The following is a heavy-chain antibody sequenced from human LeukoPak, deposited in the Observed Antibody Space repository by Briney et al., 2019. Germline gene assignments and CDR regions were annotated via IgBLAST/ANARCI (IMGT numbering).Heavy chain of an antibody. Sequence: SETLSLTCTVSGGSVSSVNYYWSWIRQPPGKGLEWIGYVYDSETTNYNPSLKSRVTISVETSKNQFSLKLNSVTAADTAVYYCARSSGSGSYAWYFDLWGRGALVTVSS. D-gene: IGHD3-10*01. CDR1: GGSVSSVNYY. V-gene: IGHV4-61*01. CDR2: VYDSETT. CDR3: ARSSGSGSYAWYFDL. J-gene: IGHJ2*01.